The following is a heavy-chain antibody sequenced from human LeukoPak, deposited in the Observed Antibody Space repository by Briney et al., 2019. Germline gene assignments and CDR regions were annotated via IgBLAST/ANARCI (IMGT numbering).Heavy chain of an antibody. J-gene: IGHJ5*02. CDR2: ISSKANSYAT. D-gene: IGHD3-3*01. V-gene: IGHV3-73*01. Sequence: PGGSLRLSCAASGFTFSSYEMNWVRQASGKGLEWVGRISSKANSYATAYAASVKGRFTISRDDSKNTAYLQMNSLKTEDTAVYYCTRETLSSRDFWSGYLSAVEGSEFDPWGQGTLVTVSS. CDR3: TRETLSSRDFWSGYLSAVEGSEFDP. CDR1: GFTFSSYE.